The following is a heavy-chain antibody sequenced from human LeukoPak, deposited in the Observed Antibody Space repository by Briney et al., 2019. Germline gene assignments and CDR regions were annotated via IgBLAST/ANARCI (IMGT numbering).Heavy chain of an antibody. V-gene: IGHV4-59*01. CDR2: ISYSGST. Sequence: ETLSLTCTVSGGSISGYYWSWVRQPPGKGLEWIAYISYSGSTNYNPSLKSRVAISVDTSKNQFSLQLNSVTAADTAVYYCARVKVRPEVYYYYGMDVWGQGTTVTVSS. J-gene: IGHJ6*02. CDR3: ARVKVRPEVYYYYGMDV. CDR1: GGSISGYY.